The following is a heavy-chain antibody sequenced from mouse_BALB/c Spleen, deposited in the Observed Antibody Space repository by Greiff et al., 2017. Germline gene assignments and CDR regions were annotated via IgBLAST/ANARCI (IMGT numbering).Heavy chain of an antibody. CDR1: GFTFSSYA. D-gene: IGHD1-1*01. Sequence: EVMLVESGGGLVKPGGSLKLSCAASGFTFSSYAMSWVRQTPEKRLEWVASISSGGSTYYPDSVKGRFTISRDNARNILYLQMSSLRSEDTAMYYCARGGDYGSSLYYFDYWGQGTTLTVSS. CDR2: ISSGGST. J-gene: IGHJ2*01. V-gene: IGHV5-6-5*01. CDR3: ARGGDYGSSLYYFDY.